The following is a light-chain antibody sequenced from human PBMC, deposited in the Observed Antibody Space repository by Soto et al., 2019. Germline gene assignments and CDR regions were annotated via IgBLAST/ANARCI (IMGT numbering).Light chain of an antibody. CDR3: TSYAGSNNLV. V-gene: IGLV2-8*01. Sequence: QSALTQPPSASGSPGQSVTISCTGTSSDVGGYNYVSWYQQHPGKAPKLMIYEVSKRPSGVPDRFSGSKSGNTASLTVSGLQAEDEGDYYCTSYAGSNNLVFGGGTKLTAL. CDR1: SSDVGGYNY. J-gene: IGLJ2*01. CDR2: EVS.